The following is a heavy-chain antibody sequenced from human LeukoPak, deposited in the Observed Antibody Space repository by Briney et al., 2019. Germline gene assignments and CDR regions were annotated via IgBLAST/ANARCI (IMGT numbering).Heavy chain of an antibody. CDR2: IYYIGST. Sequence: PSQTLSLTCTVSGGSINSYYWSWIRQHRGKGRGWIGYIYYIGSTNYNPSLESRVTISVDTLKNQFSLRLSSVTAADTAVYYCASRLFYYHYMDVWGKGTTVTVSS. D-gene: IGHD3-22*01. J-gene: IGHJ6*03. CDR3: ASRLFYYHYMDV. V-gene: IGHV4-59*01. CDR1: GGSINSYY.